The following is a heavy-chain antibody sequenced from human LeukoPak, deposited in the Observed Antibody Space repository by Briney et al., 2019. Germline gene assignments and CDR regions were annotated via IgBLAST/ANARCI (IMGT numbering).Heavy chain of an antibody. D-gene: IGHD3-22*01. CDR3: ARDLGYYDSSGYYPDAFDI. J-gene: IGHJ3*02. CDR2: ISAYNGNT. CDR1: GYTFTSYG. Sequence: ASVKVSCKASGYTFTSYGISWVRQAPGQGLEWMGWISAYNGNTNYAQKLQGRVTMTTDTSTSTAYMELRSLRSDDTAVYYCARDLGYYDSSGYYPDAFDIWGQGTMVTVSS. V-gene: IGHV1-18*01.